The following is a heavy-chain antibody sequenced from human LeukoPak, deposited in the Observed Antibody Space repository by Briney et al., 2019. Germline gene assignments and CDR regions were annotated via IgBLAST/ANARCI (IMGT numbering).Heavy chain of an antibody. D-gene: IGHD6-6*01. V-gene: IGHV4-39*07. CDR1: GCSISSSSYY. CDR2: IYYSGST. CDR3: ARNRDSSSSTYFDY. Sequence: SETLSLTCTVSGCSISSSSYYWGWIRQPPGKGLEWIGSIYYSGSTYYNPSLKSRVTISVDTSKNQFSLKLSSVTAADTAVYYCARNRDSSSSTYFDYWGQGTLVTVSS. J-gene: IGHJ4*02.